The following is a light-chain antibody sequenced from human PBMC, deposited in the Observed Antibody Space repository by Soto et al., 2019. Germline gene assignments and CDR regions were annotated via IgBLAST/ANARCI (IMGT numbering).Light chain of an antibody. CDR1: QSVSSSY. Sequence: EIVLTQSPGTLSLSPGERATLSCRASQSVSSSYLAWYQQKPGQAPRLLIYGASSRATGIPDRFSGSGTGTDFTLTLSRLEPEDFAVYYCQQYGSSRTFGQGPKVEIK. V-gene: IGKV3-20*01. CDR3: QQYGSSRT. J-gene: IGKJ1*01. CDR2: GAS.